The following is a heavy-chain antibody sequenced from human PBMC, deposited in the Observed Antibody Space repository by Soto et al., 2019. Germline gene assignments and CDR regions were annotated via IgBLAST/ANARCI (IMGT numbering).Heavy chain of an antibody. CDR3: ATRIAATGRYYFDS. Sequence: GALRPSCAASGFNVSRNYRSWIRQPPGEGLEWVALVFTGDNTFYADYVKGRFTISRDSSKNTLSVQMNSLRAEDTAVYYCATRIAATGRYYFDSWGQGTLVTVSS. CDR1: GFNVSRNY. CDR2: VFTGDNT. J-gene: IGHJ4*02. V-gene: IGHV3-53*05. D-gene: IGHD6-13*01.